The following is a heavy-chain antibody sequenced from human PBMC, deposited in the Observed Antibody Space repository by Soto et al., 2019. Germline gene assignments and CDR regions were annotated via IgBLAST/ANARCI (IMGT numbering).Heavy chain of an antibody. D-gene: IGHD3-22*01. Sequence: EVQLLESGGGLAQPGGSLRLSCVASGFTFSSYAMTWVRQAPGQGLEWVSVSSGSGGSTYYADSVKGRFTISRDKSKNKLQLQMNSLRAEDTAVYYCARDDSRAYYYDAFDIWGQGTMVTVSS. CDR1: GFTFSSYA. V-gene: IGHV3-23*01. CDR2: SSGSGGST. J-gene: IGHJ3*02. CDR3: ARDDSRAYYYDAFDI.